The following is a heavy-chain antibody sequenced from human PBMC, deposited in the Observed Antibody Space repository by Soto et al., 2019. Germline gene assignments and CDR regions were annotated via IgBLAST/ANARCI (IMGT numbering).Heavy chain of an antibody. CDR2: ISYDGSNK. CDR3: AKNGYCXGSSCYEAYYYYYGMDV. V-gene: IGHV3-30*18. J-gene: IGHJ6*02. Sequence: PGGSLRLSCTASGFTFSSYGMHWVRQAPGKGLERVAVISYDGSNKYYADSVKGRFTISRDSSKNTLYLQMNSLRAEYTAVYYCAKNGYCXGSSCYEAYYYYYGMDVWGQGTTVTVSS. D-gene: IGHD2-2*01. CDR1: GFTFSSYG.